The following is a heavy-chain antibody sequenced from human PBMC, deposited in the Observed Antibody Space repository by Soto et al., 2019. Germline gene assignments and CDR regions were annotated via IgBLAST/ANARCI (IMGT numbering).Heavy chain of an antibody. CDR1: GFTFSSYG. D-gene: IGHD6-6*01. CDR3: ARDLGSIAPFDI. J-gene: IGHJ3*02. Sequence: QVQLVESGGGVVQPGRSLRLSCAASGFTFSSYGMHLVRQAPGKGLEWVAVIWYDGSNKYYADSVKGRFTISRDNSKNTLYLQMNSLRAEDTAVYYCARDLGSIAPFDIWGQETMVTVSS. CDR2: IWYDGSNK. V-gene: IGHV3-33*01.